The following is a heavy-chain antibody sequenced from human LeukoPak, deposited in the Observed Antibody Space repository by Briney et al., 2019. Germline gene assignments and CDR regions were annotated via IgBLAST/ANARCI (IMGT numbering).Heavy chain of an antibody. J-gene: IGHJ4*02. CDR1: GASISSHY. CDR2: IYYSRST. D-gene: IGHD3-16*01. CDR3: ARAERTGGDY. V-gene: IGHV4-59*11. Sequence: SETLSLTCTVSGASISSHYWSWIRQPPGKGLEWIGYIYYSRSTNYNPSLKSRVTISVDTSKNQFSLKLNSVTTADTAVYYCARAERTGGDYWGQGTLVTVSS.